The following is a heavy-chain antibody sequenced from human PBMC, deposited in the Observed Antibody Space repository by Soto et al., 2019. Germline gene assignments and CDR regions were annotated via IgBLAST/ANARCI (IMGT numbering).Heavy chain of an antibody. D-gene: IGHD3-10*01. CDR1: GYTFTGHY. CDR3: AREPMVRAAHGFDI. V-gene: IGHV1-2*02. CDR2: INPNSVGT. J-gene: IGHJ3*02. Sequence: ASVKVSCKASGYTFTGHYMHWVRQAPGQGLEWMGWINPNSVGTSYAQKFQGRVTMTRDTSISTAYMELSRLRSEDTAVYYCAREPMVRAAHGFDIWGQETMVTVS.